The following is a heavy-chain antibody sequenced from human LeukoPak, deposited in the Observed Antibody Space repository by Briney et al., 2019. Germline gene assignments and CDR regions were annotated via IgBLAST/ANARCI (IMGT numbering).Heavy chain of an antibody. D-gene: IGHD2/OR15-2a*01. V-gene: IGHV1-46*01. CDR3: ARDGCSSTTNCDENNWFDP. Sequence: GASVKVSCKASGYTFSDYYMHWVRQAPGQGLEWMGVINPSGGSTRYVQKFQGRVTMTRDMSTSTVDMELSSLRSEDTAVYYCARDGCSSTTNCDENNWFDPWGQETLVIVSS. CDR1: GYTFSDYY. CDR2: INPSGGST. J-gene: IGHJ5*02.